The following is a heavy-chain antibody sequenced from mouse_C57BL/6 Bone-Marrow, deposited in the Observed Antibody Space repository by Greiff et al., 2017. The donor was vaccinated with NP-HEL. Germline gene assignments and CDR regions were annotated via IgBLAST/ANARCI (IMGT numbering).Heavy chain of an antibody. V-gene: IGHV1-4*01. CDR2: INPSSGYT. CDR1: GYTFTSYT. Sequence: QVQLQQSGAELARPGASVKMSCKASGYTFTSYTMHWVKQRPGQGLEWIGYINPSSGYTKYNQKFKDKATLTADKSSSTAYMQLSSLTSEDSAVYCCARSDPSYWYCDVWGTGTTDTVSS. CDR3: ARSDPSYWYCDV. J-gene: IGHJ1*03.